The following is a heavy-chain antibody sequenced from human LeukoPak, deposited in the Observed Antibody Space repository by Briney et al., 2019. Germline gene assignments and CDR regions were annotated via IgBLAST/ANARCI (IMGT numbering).Heavy chain of an antibody. CDR2: IWHDGSNK. J-gene: IGHJ4*02. D-gene: IGHD3-22*01. CDR3: ARGDPFYHISGYYYYFDY. V-gene: IGHV3-33*01. CDR1: GFTFSDYG. Sequence: GGSLRLSCAASGFTFSDYGIHWVRQAPGKGLEWVAVIWHDGSNKYYADSVKGRFTISRDNSKKTLYLQMNSLRAEDTAVYYRARGDPFYHISGYYYYFDYWGQGTLVTVSS.